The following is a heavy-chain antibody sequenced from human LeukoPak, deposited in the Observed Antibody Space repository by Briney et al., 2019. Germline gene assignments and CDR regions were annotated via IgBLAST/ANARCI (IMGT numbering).Heavy chain of an antibody. CDR1: GFTFADYA. Sequence: PGGSLRLSCAASGFTFADYAMHWVRQAPGQGLEWVSGISWNSGSIGYADSVKGRFTISRDNAKNSLYLQMNSLRAEDMALYYCARRIVGANLGFDIWGQGTKVTVSS. D-gene: IGHD1-26*01. CDR3: ARRIVGANLGFDI. J-gene: IGHJ3*02. V-gene: IGHV3-9*03. CDR2: ISWNSGSI.